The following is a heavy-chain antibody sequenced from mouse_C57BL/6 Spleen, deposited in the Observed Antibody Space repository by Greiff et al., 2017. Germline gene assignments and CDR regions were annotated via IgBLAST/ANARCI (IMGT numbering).Heavy chain of an antibody. CDR2: IYPGDGDT. J-gene: IGHJ3*01. CDR3: AREDDYDEWFAY. CDR1: GYAFSSYW. D-gene: IGHD2-4*01. V-gene: IGHV1-80*01. Sequence: QVQLQQSGAELVKPGASVKISCKASGYAFSSYWMNWVKQRPGKGLEWIGQIYPGDGDTNYNGKFKGKATLTADKSSSTAYMQLSILTSEDSAVYFCAREDDYDEWFAYWGQGTLVTVSA.